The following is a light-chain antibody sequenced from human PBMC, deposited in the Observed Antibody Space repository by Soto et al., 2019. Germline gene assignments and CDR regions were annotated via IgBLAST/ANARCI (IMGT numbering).Light chain of an antibody. V-gene: IGKV3-11*01. CDR2: DAS. J-gene: IGKJ2*01. CDR3: QQRSNWPPYT. Sequence: EIVLPQSPATLSLSPGERATLSCRASQSVSSYLAWYQQKPGQAPRLLIYDASNRATGIPARFSGSGSGTDFTLTISSLEPEDFAVYYWQQRSNWPPYTFGQGTKLEIK. CDR1: QSVSSY.